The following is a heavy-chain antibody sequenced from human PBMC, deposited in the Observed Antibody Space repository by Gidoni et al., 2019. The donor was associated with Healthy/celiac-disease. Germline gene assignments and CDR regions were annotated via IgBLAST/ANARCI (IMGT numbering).Heavy chain of an antibody. CDR2: IYSGGST. J-gene: IGHJ4*02. V-gene: IGHV3-66*02. D-gene: IGHD1-26*01. Sequence: EVQLVESGGGLVQPGGFLRLSCAASGFTVSSNYMSWVRQAPGKGLEWVSVIYSGGSTYYADSVKGRFTISRDNSKNTLYLQMNSLRAEDTAVYYCARDRGSYSPFGYWGQGTLVTVSS. CDR3: ARDRGSYSPFGY. CDR1: GFTVSSNY.